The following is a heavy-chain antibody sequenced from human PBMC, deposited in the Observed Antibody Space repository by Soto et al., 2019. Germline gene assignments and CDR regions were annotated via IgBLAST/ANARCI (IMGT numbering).Heavy chain of an antibody. J-gene: IGHJ4*02. Sequence: SETLSLTCPVSGGSISSGDYYWSWIRQPPGKGLEWIGYIYYSGSTYYNPSLKSRVTISVDTSKNQFSLKLSSVTAADTAVYYCASNPILGYCTNGVCYPHWGQGTLVTVSS. CDR3: ASNPILGYCTNGVCYPH. D-gene: IGHD2-8*01. CDR1: GGSISSGDYY. CDR2: IYYSGST. V-gene: IGHV4-30-4*01.